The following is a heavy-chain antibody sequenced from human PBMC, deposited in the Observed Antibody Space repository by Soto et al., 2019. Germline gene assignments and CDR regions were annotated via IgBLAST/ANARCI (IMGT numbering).Heavy chain of an antibody. D-gene: IGHD4-4*01. V-gene: IGHV1-18*01. CDR2: ISPDSGNT. CDR3: ARDQNSDSGFDC. J-gene: IGHJ4*02. Sequence: QVQLVQSGAEVKKPGASVKVSCKASGYTFTTYDISWVRQAPGQGLEWMGWISPDSGNTDNAQKLQGRVTMTTDTSTSTAYMELRSLRSDATAVYYCARDQNSDSGFDCWGQGTLVTVSS. CDR1: GYTFTTYD.